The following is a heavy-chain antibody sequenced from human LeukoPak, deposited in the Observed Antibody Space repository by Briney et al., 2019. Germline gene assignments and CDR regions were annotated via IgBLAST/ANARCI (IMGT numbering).Heavy chain of an antibody. CDR2: INPSGGST. CDR3: ARDGTGYCSSTSCYAWFDP. D-gene: IGHD2-2*01. J-gene: IGHJ5*02. V-gene: IGHV1-46*01. Sequence: RASVKVSCKASGYTFTGYYMHWVRQAPGQGLEWMGIINPSGGSTSYAQKFQGRVTMTRDMSTSTVYMELSSLRSEDTAVYYCARDGTGYCSSTSCYAWFDPWGQGTLVTVSS. CDR1: GYTFTGYY.